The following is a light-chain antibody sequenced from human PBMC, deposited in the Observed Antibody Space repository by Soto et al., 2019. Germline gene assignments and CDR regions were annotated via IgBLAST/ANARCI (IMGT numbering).Light chain of an antibody. V-gene: IGKV3-20*01. CDR1: QSVSNNY. CDR3: PQYGSSPPLT. J-gene: IGKJ2*01. Sequence: EVVLTQSPGTLSLSPGERATLSCRASQSVSNNYFAWYQQKPGQAPRLLIFGSSDRATGMPDRFSVSGSSTYFTLTISRLEHEEFAVYYCPQYGSSPPLTFGQGTKLEI. CDR2: GSS.